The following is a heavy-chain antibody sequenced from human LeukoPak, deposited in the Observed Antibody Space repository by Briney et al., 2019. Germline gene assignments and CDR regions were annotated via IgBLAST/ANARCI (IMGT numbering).Heavy chain of an antibody. CDR2: INWNGGNT. D-gene: IGHD1-26*01. V-gene: IGHV3-20*04. CDR3: ARTSDGNWFDP. CDR1: GFTFDDYG. J-gene: IGHJ5*02. Sequence: PGGSLRLSCAASGFTFDDYGMSWVRQGPGKGLEWVSGINWNGGNTGYADSVKGRFTIFGDNAKSSLYLEMDSLRVEDTALYYCARTSDGNWFDPWGQGTLVTVSS.